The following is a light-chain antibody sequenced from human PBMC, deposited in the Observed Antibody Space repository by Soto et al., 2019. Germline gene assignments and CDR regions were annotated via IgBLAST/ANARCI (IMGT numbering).Light chain of an antibody. Sequence: DIQMTQSPSTLSASVGDRVTITCRASQSISSWLAWYQQKPGKAPKLLIYKASSLESGVPSRFSGSGSGTEFTLTISILQPDDFATYYCQQYNSYPVTFGQGTKVEIK. CDR3: QQYNSYPVT. CDR1: QSISSW. J-gene: IGKJ1*01. V-gene: IGKV1-5*03. CDR2: KAS.